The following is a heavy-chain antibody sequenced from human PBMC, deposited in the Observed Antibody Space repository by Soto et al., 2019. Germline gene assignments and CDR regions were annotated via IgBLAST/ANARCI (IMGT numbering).Heavy chain of an antibody. CDR3: ARDTATTVTGQYFQH. V-gene: IGHV3-33*01. Sequence: GGSLRLSCAASGFTFSSYGMHWVRQAPGKGLEWVAVIWYDGSNKYYADSVKGRFTISRDNSKNTLYLQMNSLRAEDTAVYYCARDTATTVTGQYFQHWGQGTLVTVSS. CDR1: GFTFSSYG. J-gene: IGHJ1*01. D-gene: IGHD4-17*01. CDR2: IWYDGSNK.